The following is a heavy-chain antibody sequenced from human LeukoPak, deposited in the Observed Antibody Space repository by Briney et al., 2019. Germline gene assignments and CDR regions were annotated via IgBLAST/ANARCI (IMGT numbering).Heavy chain of an antibody. CDR2: IYYNGST. CDR3: ARHGYGSGSYYTAYYYGMDV. Sequence: PSETLSLTCTVSGGSISSYYWSWIRQPPGKGLEWIGYIYYNGSTNYNPSLKSRVTISVDTSKNQFSLKLSSVTDADTAVYYCARHGYGSGSYYTAYYYGMDVWGQGTTVTVSS. D-gene: IGHD3-10*01. CDR1: GGSISSYY. V-gene: IGHV4-59*08. J-gene: IGHJ6*02.